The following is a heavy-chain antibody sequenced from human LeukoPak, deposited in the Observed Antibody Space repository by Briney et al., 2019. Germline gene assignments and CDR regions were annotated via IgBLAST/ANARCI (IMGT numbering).Heavy chain of an antibody. CDR3: AKVKGPSNWFDA. V-gene: IGHV3-23*01. Sequence: PGGSLRLSCAGSGCTFSSYAMSWVRQAPGKELEWVSAISGSGGSTYYADSVKGRFTISRDNSKNTLYLQMNSLRAEDTAVYYCAKVKGPSNWFDAWGQGILVTVSS. J-gene: IGHJ5*02. CDR1: GCTFSSYA. CDR2: ISGSGGST. D-gene: IGHD3-22*01.